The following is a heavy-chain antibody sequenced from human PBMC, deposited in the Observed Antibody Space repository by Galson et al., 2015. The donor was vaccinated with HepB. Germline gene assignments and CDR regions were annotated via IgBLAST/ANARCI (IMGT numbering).Heavy chain of an antibody. CDR3: AGVFIGNSSGYYPGFDP. CDR1: GGTFSSYA. D-gene: IGHD3-22*01. CDR2: IIPIFGIA. V-gene: IGHV1-69*13. Sequence: SVKVSCKASGGTFSSYAISWVRQAPGQGLEWMGGIIPIFGIANYAQKFQGRVTITADESTSTAYMELSSLRSEDTAVYYCAGVFIGNSSGYYPGFDPWGQGTLATVSS. J-gene: IGHJ5*02.